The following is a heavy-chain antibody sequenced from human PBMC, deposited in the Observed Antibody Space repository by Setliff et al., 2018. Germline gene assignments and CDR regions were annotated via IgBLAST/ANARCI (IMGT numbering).Heavy chain of an antibody. Sequence: SETLSLTCAVYGGSFSGYYWSWIRQPPGKGLEWIGEINHSGSTNYNPSLKSRVTISVDTSKNQFSLKLSSVTAADTAVYYCARGLSYYDSSGYLLAPYAFDIWGQGTTVTVSS. CDR2: INHSGST. V-gene: IGHV4-34*01. CDR3: ARGLSYYDSSGYLLAPYAFDI. CDR1: GGSFSGYY. D-gene: IGHD3-22*01. J-gene: IGHJ3*02.